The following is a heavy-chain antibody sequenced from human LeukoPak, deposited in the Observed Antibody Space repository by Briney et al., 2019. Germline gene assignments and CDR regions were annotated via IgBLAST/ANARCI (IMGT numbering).Heavy chain of an antibody. Sequence: SETLSLTCTVSGDSIRSTNYYWGWIRQPPGKGLEWIGTIYYSGSTYYNPSLKSRVTISVDTSKNQFSLKLTSVTAADTAVYYCASNGVEGYYFDYWGQGTLVTVSS. V-gene: IGHV4-39*01. D-gene: IGHD3-10*01. CDR2: IYYSGST. CDR1: GDSIRSTNYY. J-gene: IGHJ4*02. CDR3: ASNGVEGYYFDY.